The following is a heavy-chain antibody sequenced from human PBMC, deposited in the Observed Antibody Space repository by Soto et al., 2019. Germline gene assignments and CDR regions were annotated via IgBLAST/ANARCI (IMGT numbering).Heavy chain of an antibody. J-gene: IGHJ4*02. D-gene: IGHD2-15*01. CDR3: VRLPGYCGGDSGRIAY. V-gene: IGHV4-39*01. CDR2: IYYSGST. CDR1: GGSISSSSYY. Sequence: SETLSLTCTVSGGSISSSSYYWGWIRQPPGKGLEWIGSIYYSGSTYYNPSLKSRVTISVDTSKNQFSLKLSSVTAADTAVYYCVRLPGYCGGDSGRIAYRGQGTLVTVSS.